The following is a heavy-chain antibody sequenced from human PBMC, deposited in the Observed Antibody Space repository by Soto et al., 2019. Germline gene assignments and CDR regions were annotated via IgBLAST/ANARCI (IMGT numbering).Heavy chain of an antibody. J-gene: IGHJ4*02. CDR3: ARPPDYYDSTDY. D-gene: IGHD3-22*01. Sequence: SETLSLTCAVYGGSFSGYYWSWIRQPPGKGLEWIGEINHSGSTNYNPSLKSRVTISVDTSKNQFSLKLSSVTAADTAVYYCARPPDYYDSTDYWGQGTLDTVSS. CDR1: GGSFSGYY. V-gene: IGHV4-34*01. CDR2: INHSGST.